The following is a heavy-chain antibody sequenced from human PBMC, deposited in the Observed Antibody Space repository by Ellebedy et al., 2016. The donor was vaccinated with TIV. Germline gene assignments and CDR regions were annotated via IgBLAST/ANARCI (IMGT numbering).Heavy chain of an antibody. D-gene: IGHD5-24*01. V-gene: IGHV1-46*01. CDR1: GYTFTTYY. CDR3: ARDRDGNDNVLLDY. Sequence: AASVKVSCKASGYTFTTYYIHWVRQAPGQGLEWMGVIHPSGGSTRYAQKFQGRVTMTRDTSTSTVYMELSSLRSDDTAVYYCARDRDGNDNVLLDYWGQGTLVTVSS. J-gene: IGHJ4*02. CDR2: IHPSGGST.